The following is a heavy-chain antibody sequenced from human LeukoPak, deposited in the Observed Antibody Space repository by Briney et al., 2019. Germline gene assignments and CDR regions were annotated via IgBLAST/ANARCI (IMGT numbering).Heavy chain of an antibody. CDR1: GFTFSNYG. CDR3: ASTTMIVGPTAFDI. D-gene: IGHD3-22*01. CDR2: ISYDGTNK. Sequence: PGGSLRLSCAASGFTFSNYGMHWVRQAPGKGLDWVAIISYDGTNKYYADSVKGRFTISRDNSKNTLYLQMNSLRAEDTAVYYCASTTMIVGPTAFDIWGQGTMVTVSS. J-gene: IGHJ3*02. V-gene: IGHV3-30*03.